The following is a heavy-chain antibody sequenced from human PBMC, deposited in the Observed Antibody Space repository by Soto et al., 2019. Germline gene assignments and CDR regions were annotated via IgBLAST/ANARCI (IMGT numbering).Heavy chain of an antibody. CDR3: ARGILKCGYCSWFDP. Sequence: QVQLVESGGGVVQPGRSLRLSCAASGFTFSSYGMHWVRQAPGKGLEWVAVIWYDGSNKYYADSVKGRFTISRDNSKNTLYLQMNSLRAEDTAVYYCARGILKCGYCSWFDPWGQGTLVTVSS. CDR1: GFTFSSYG. J-gene: IGHJ5*02. V-gene: IGHV3-33*01. CDR2: IWYDGSNK. D-gene: IGHD2-2*03.